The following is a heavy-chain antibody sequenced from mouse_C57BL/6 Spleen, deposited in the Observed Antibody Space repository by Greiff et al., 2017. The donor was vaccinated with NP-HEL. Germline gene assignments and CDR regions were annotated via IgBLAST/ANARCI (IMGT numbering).Heavy chain of an antibody. CDR3: TGDCDGGYFDY. J-gene: IGHJ2*01. CDR1: GFTFSNYW. D-gene: IGHD2-13*01. CDR2: IRLKSDNYAT. V-gene: IGHV6-3*01. Sequence: EVKVEESGGGLVQPGGSMKLSCVASGFTFSNYWMNWVRQSPEKGLEWVAQIRLKSDNYATHYAESVKGRFTISRDDSKSSVDLQMNNLSAEDTGIYYCTGDCDGGYFDYWGQSTTLTVSS.